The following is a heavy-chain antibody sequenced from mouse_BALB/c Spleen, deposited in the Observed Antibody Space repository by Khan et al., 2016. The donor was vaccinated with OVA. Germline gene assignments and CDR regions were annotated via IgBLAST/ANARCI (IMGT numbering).Heavy chain of an antibody. Sequence: VELQQSGAELVKPGASVKLSCKASGYTFTSYWMHWVKQRPGQGLEWIGEIDTSDSYTNYNQKFKGKATLTVDKSSSTAYMQLSSLTSEDSAVYYCARSAYFAYWGQGTLVTVSA. J-gene: IGHJ3*01. CDR2: IDTSDSYT. CDR1: GYTFTSYW. V-gene: IGHV1-69*02. D-gene: IGHD2-10*01. CDR3: ARSAYFAY.